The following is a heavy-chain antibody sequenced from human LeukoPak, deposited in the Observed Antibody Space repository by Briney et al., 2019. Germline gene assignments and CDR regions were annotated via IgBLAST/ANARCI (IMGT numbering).Heavy chain of an antibody. Sequence: SETLSLTCTVSGGSISSYYWSWIRQPPGKGLEWIGYIYYSGSTNYNPSLKSRVTISVDTSKNQFSLKLSSVTAADTAVYYCARNPTNLTMIVVNFDYWGQGTLVTVSS. J-gene: IGHJ4*02. CDR1: GGSISSYY. V-gene: IGHV4-59*12. CDR3: ARNPTNLTMIVVNFDY. D-gene: IGHD3-22*01. CDR2: IYYSGST.